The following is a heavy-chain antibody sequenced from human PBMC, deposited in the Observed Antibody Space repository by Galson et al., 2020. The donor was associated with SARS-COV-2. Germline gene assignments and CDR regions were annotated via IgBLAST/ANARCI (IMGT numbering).Heavy chain of an antibody. CDR3: LSYSSTRQNY. V-gene: IGHV3-64D*06. CDR1: GLIFTDYA. CDR2: NRSTGATS. Sequence: RGSLRLSSSASGLIFTDYAMPWVRQAPGKGLEYVSANRSTGATSFSADSVNVRFTMSRDNSKNMFYLQLPALRLEDTAFYYCLSYSSTRQNYWGQGAMVTVSS. J-gene: IGHJ4*02. D-gene: IGHD2-2*01.